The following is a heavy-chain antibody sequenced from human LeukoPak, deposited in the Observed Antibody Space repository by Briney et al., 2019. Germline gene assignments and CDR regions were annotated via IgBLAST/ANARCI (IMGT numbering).Heavy chain of an antibody. D-gene: IGHD3-9*01. CDR2: IYYSGST. CDR1: GGSISSGGYY. CDR3: AREKILTGQGDSFDI. V-gene: IGHV4-31*03. J-gene: IGHJ3*02. Sequence: SQTLSLTCTVSGGSISSGGYYWSWIRQHPGKGLEWIGYIYYSGSTYYNPSLKSRVTISVDTSKNQFSLKLSSVTAADTAVYYCAREKILTGQGDSFDIWGQGTMVTVSS.